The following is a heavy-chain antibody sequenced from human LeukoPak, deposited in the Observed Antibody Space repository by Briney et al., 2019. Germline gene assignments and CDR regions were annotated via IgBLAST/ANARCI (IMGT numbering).Heavy chain of an antibody. J-gene: IGHJ4*02. CDR1: GFTFDDYA. V-gene: IGHV3-9*01. CDR2: ISWNSVAI. Sequence: GGSLRLSCAASGFTFDDYAMHSVRQTPGKDLEWVSSISWNSVAIGYADSVNGRFTISRDNAKNSLYLQMNSLRAEDTAFYYCAKGPSVSGYFDYWGQGTLVTVSS. D-gene: IGHD3-3*01. CDR3: AKGPSVSGYFDY.